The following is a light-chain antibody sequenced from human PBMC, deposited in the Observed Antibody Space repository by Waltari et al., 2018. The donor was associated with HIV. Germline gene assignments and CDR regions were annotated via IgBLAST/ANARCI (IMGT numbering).Light chain of an antibody. V-gene: IGLV2-11*01. J-gene: IGLJ1*01. CDR3: CSYAGSSFYV. CDR2: DVS. CDR1: SSDVGTYNY. Sequence: QSALTQPRSVSGSPGQSVTISCTGTSSDVGTYNYVSWYQQHPGKAPKLILYDVSKRPSGVPDRFPGSKSGNTASLTISGLRVEDEVDYYCCSYAGSSFYVFGTGTQVTVL.